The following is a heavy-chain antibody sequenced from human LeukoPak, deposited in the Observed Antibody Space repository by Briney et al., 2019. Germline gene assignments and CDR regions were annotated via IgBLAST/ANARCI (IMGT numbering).Heavy chain of an antibody. V-gene: IGHV3-21*01. D-gene: IGHD1-1*01. CDR3: ARDQWELERRRNWFDP. Sequence: PGGSLRLSCAASGFTFSSYSMNWVRQAPGKGLEWVSSISSSSSYIYYADSVKGRFTISRDNAKNSLYLQMNSLRAEDTAVYYCARDQWELERRRNWFDPWGQGTLVTVSS. CDR1: GFTFSSYS. CDR2: ISSSSSYI. J-gene: IGHJ5*02.